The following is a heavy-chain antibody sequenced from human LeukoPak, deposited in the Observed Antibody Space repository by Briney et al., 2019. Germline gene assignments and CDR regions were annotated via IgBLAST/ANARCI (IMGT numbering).Heavy chain of an antibody. CDR2: IIPILGIA. Sequence: ASVKVSCKAYGGTFSSYAISWVRQAPGQGLEWMGRIIPILGIANYAQKFQGRVTITADKSTSTAYMELSSLRSEDTAVYYCARYSGYERAFDYWGQGTLVTVSS. V-gene: IGHV1-69*04. D-gene: IGHD5-12*01. CDR3: ARYSGYERAFDY. J-gene: IGHJ4*02. CDR1: GGTFSSYA.